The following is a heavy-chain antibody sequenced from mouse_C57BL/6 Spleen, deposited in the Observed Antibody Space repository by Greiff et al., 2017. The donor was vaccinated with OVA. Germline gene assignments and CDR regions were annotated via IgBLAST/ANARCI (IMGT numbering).Heavy chain of an antibody. D-gene: IGHD2-4*01. CDR2: ISSGSSTI. Sequence: EVQLVESGGGLVKPGGSLKLSCAASGFTFSDYGMHWVRQAPEKGLEWVAYISSGSSTIYYADTVKGRFTISRDNAKHTLFLQMTRLRSEDTAMYYCAKSYDYGERPYAMDYWGQGTSVTVSS. CDR3: AKSYDYGERPYAMDY. J-gene: IGHJ4*01. V-gene: IGHV5-17*01. CDR1: GFTFSDYG.